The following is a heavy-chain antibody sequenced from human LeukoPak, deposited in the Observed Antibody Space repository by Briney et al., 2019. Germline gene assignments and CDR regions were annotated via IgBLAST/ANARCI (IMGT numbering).Heavy chain of an antibody. J-gene: IGHJ4*02. CDR1: GFTFSSYG. V-gene: IGHV3-30*03. CDR3: ARDWQTSGFDY. Sequence: GRSLRLSCAASGFTFSSYGMHWVRQAPGKGLEWVAVISYDGSNKYYADSVKGRFTISRDNSKNTLCLQMNSLRAEDTAVYYCARDWQTSGFDYWGLGTLLIVSS. CDR2: ISYDGSNK. D-gene: IGHD3-10*01.